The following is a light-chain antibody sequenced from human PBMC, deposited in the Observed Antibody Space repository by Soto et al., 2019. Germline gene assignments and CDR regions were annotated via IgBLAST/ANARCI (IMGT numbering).Light chain of an antibody. Sequence: ILLTPSPGTLPLSPEERVILSCRAIQSVSNTDAAWYHQRPGQTTRLLIYGAASRATGVPNRFSGSGSGTDFTPTSSRLEQEDFAVYYCQQYGSSGTFGKGTKV. V-gene: IGKV3-20*01. J-gene: IGKJ1*01. CDR1: QSVSNTD. CDR3: QQYGSSGT. CDR2: GAA.